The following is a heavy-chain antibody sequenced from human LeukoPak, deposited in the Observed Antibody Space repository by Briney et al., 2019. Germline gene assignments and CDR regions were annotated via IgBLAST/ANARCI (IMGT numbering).Heavy chain of an antibody. CDR3: AAYLMSISWYREGDYFDY. V-gene: IGHV1-18*01. D-gene: IGHD6-13*01. J-gene: IGHJ4*02. Sequence: ASVKVSCKASGYTFTTYGISWVRQAPGQGLERMGWISAYNGNTNYAQKLQGRVTMTRNTSISTAYMELSSLRSEDTAVYYCAAYLMSISWYREGDYFDYWGQGSLVTVSS. CDR2: ISAYNGNT. CDR1: GYTFTTYG.